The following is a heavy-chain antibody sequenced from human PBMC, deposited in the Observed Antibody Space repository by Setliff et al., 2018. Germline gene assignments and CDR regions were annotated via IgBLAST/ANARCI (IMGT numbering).Heavy chain of an antibody. V-gene: IGHV3-11*04. D-gene: IGHD5-18*01. CDR1: GFTFSDYY. CDR2: ITNSGGII. CDR3: AKFVGYTYGYDY. Sequence: GGSLRLSCAASGFTFSDYYMSWIRQAPGKGLEWVSYITNSGGIIYYADSVKGRFTISRDNAKNSLFLQMNSLRAEDTALYYCAKFVGYTYGYDYWGRGTLVTVSS. J-gene: IGHJ4*02.